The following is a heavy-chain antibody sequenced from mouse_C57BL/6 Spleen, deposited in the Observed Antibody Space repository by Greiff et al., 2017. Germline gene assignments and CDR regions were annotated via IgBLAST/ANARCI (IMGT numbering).Heavy chain of an antibody. Sequence: VKQSCKASGYTFTSYWMHWVKQRPIQGLEWIGNIDPSDSETHYNQKFKDKATLTVDKSSSTAYMQLSSLTSEDSAVYYCARSYSNYVDYAMDYWGQGTSVTVSS. CDR2: IDPSDSET. D-gene: IGHD2-5*01. CDR1: GYTFTSYW. V-gene: IGHV1-52*01. J-gene: IGHJ4*01. CDR3: ARSYSNYVDYAMDY.